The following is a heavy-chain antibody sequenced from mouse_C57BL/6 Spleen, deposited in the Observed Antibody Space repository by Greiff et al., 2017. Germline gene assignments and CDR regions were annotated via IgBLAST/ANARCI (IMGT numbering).Heavy chain of an antibody. CDR2: ISDGGSYT. D-gene: IGHD1-1*02. J-gene: IGHJ2*01. V-gene: IGHV5-4*01. CDR3: ARGGGTGFDY. CDR1: GFTFSSYA. Sequence: VQLKESGGGLVKPGGSLKLSCAASGFTFSSYAMSWVRQTPEKRLEWVATISDGGSYTYYPDNVKGRFTISRDNAKNNLYLQMSHLKSEDTAMYYCARGGGTGFDYWGQGTTLTVSS.